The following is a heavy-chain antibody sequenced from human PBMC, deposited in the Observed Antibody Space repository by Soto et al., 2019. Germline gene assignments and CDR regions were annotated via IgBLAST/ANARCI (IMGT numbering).Heavy chain of an antibody. CDR3: ARLLVATYYYYGMDV. CDR1: GGSISSSSYY. CDR2: IYYSGST. D-gene: IGHD5-12*01. Sequence: SETLSLTCTVSGGSISSSSYYWGWIRQPPGKGLEWIGSIYYSGSTYYNPSLKSRVTISVDTSKNQFSLKLSSVTAADTAVYYCARLLVATYYYYGMDVWGQRTTVTVSS. J-gene: IGHJ6*02. V-gene: IGHV4-39*01.